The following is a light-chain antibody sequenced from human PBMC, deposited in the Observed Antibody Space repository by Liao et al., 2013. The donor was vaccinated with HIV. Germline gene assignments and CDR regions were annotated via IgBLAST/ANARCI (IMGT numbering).Light chain of an antibody. CDR1: NIGGKG. J-gene: IGLJ2*01. V-gene: IGLV3-9*01. CDR3: HVWDSGIVV. CDR2: RGN. Sequence: YVVTQPSSVSVAPGETARITCGGDNIGGKGLHWYQQKPGQAPVLVIYRGNNRPSGIPERFSASNSGNTATLTITRAQVGDEADYHCHVWDSGIVVFGGGTKVTVL.